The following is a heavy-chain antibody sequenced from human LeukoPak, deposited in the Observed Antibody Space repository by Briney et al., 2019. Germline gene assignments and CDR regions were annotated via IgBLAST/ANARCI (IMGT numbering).Heavy chain of an antibody. CDR2: INPSGGST. V-gene: IGHV1-46*01. CDR3: ARDPYYYDSSGPSRQGFMDV. Sequence: ASVKVSCKASGYTFTSYYMHWVRQAPGQGLEWMGIINPSGGSTSYAQKFQGRVTMTRDTSTSTVYMELSSLRSEDTAVYYCARDPYYYDSSGPSRQGFMDVWGKGTTVTVSS. CDR1: GYTFTSYY. J-gene: IGHJ6*03. D-gene: IGHD3-22*01.